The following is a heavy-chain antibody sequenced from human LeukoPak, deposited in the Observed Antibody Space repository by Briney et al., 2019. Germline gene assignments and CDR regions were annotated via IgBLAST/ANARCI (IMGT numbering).Heavy chain of an antibody. V-gene: IGHV3-74*01. CDR2: INRDGSST. J-gene: IGHJ4*02. Sequence: GGSLRLSCAASGFTFGSYWMHWVRQAPGKGLVWVSRINRDGSSTSYADSVKGRFTISRDNAKNTLYLQMNSLRAEDTAVYYCARVLDGVGATRSFDYWGQGTLVTVSS. CDR1: GFTFGSYW. CDR3: ARVLDGVGATRSFDY. D-gene: IGHD1-26*01.